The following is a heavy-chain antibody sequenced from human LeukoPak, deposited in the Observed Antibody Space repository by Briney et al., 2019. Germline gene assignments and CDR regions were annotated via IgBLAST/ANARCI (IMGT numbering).Heavy chain of an antibody. V-gene: IGHV4-59*01. CDR3: ARWRGYGYGLDS. J-gene: IGHJ4*02. CDR1: GGSMNAYF. CDR2: VSHSGGT. D-gene: IGHD5-18*01. Sequence: PSETLSLTCTVSGGSMNAYFWSWFRQPPGKRLEWIGHVSHSGGTNYSPSFQSRVTVSIDTSKTHFSLKMSSVTAADTAVYHCARWRGYGYGLDSWGQGTLVTVSS.